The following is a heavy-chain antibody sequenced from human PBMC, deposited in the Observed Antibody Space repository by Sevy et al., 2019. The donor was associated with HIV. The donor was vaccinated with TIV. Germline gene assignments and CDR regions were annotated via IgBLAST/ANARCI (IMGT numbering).Heavy chain of an antibody. Sequence: ASVKVSCKTSGFTFSSCAVQWVRQARGQRLEWIGWIVVGSGMTNYAQKFQERVTISRDMSTNTVFMELTSLRSEDTAMYYCAAEDTTTFGGRLRLFNTWGQGTMVTVSS. CDR1: GFTFSSCA. D-gene: IGHD3-16*01. CDR2: IVVGSGMT. J-gene: IGHJ4*03. CDR3: AAEDTTTFGGRLRLFNT. V-gene: IGHV1-58*01.